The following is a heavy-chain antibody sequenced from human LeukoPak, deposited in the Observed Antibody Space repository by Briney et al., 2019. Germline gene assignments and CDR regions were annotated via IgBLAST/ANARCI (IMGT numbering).Heavy chain of an antibody. D-gene: IGHD6-13*01. Sequence: ASVKVSCKASGYTFTGYYMHWVRQAPGQGLEWMGWINPNSGGTNYAQKFQGRVTTTRNTSISTAYMELSSLRSEDTAVYYCARFGSSRWFTTNWFDPWGQGTLVTVSS. J-gene: IGHJ5*02. CDR2: INPNSGGT. V-gene: IGHV1-2*02. CDR1: GYTFTGYY. CDR3: ARFGSSRWFTTNWFDP.